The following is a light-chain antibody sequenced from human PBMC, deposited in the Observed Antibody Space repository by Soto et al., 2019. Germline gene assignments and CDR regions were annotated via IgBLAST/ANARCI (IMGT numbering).Light chain of an antibody. V-gene: IGKV1-33*01. J-gene: IGKJ5*01. CDR1: QNIKNY. CDR2: DAS. Sequence: DIQMTQSPSSLSASVGDRFTITCQASQNIKNYLNWYQQKPGRAPKLLIYDASNLEAGVPSRLRGSASGTDFTFTISRLTPEDTATYYCQQYETLPTFGHGTRLEIK. CDR3: QQYETLPT.